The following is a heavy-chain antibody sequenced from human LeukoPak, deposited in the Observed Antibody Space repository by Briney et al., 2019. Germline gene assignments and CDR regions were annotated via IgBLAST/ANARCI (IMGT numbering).Heavy chain of an antibody. Sequence: PSETLSLTCTVSGGSISSYYWSWIRQPPGKGLECIGYIYYSGSTNYSPPLGSRVTISVNTSKNLFVLTVRPVNAADTAVYYWSRTHLYIEYVDCDFWGQGTLVTVSS. CDR1: GGSISSYY. CDR2: IYYSGST. J-gene: IGHJ4*02. V-gene: IGHV4-59*08. D-gene: IGHD3-16*01. CDR3: SRTHLYIEYVDCDF.